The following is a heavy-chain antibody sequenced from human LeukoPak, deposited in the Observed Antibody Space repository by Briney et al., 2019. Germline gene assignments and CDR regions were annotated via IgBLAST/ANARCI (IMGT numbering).Heavy chain of an antibody. V-gene: IGHV3-53*01. D-gene: IGHD3-10*01. Sequence: GGSLRLSCAASGFTVSINYMIWVRQAPGKGLEWVSVIYSGGSTYYADSVKGRFTISRDNSKNTLYLQMNSLRAEDTAVYYCARDRWDYGSGFWYFDLWGRGTLVTVSS. CDR1: GFTVSINY. CDR3: ARDRWDYGSGFWYFDL. J-gene: IGHJ2*01. CDR2: IYSGGST.